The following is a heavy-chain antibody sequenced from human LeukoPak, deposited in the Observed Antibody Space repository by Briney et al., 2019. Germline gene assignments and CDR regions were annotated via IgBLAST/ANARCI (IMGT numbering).Heavy chain of an antibody. CDR2: IYSAGTT. V-gene: IGHV3-53*01. J-gene: IGHJ4*01. Sequence: PGGSLTLTCAASGFTVSSNYMNWVRQAPGKGLEWVSIIYSAGTTYYADSVKGRFTISRDNSKNTLYLQMNSLRAEDTAVYYCARSVMICCWGHGALVTVSS. CDR3: ARSVMICC. D-gene: IGHD2-15*01. CDR1: GFTVSSNY.